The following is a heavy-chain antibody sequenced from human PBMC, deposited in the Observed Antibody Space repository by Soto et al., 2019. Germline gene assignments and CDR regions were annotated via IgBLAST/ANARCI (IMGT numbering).Heavy chain of an antibody. CDR1: GGTFSSYT. CDR2: IIPILGIA. CDR3: ARGFLEWLSPNYYYYYYMDV. J-gene: IGHJ6*03. V-gene: IGHV1-69*02. Sequence: SVKVSCKASGGTFSSYTISWVRQAPGQGLEWMGRIIPILGIANYAQKFQGRVTITADKSTSTAYMELSSLRSEDTAVYYCARGFLEWLSPNYYYYYYMDVWGKGTTVTVSS. D-gene: IGHD3-3*01.